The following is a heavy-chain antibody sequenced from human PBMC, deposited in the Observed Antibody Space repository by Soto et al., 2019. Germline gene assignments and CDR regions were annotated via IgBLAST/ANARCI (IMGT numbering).Heavy chain of an antibody. D-gene: IGHD3-3*01. CDR3: ARDLLEWSYNWFDP. CDR1: GYTFTSYG. Sequence: ASVKVSCKASGYTFTSYGISWVRQSPGQGLEWMGWISAYNGNTDYAQKLQGRVTMTTDTSTSTAYMELRSLRSDDTAVYYCARDLLEWSYNWFDPWGQGTLVTV. J-gene: IGHJ5*02. V-gene: IGHV1-18*01. CDR2: ISAYNGNT.